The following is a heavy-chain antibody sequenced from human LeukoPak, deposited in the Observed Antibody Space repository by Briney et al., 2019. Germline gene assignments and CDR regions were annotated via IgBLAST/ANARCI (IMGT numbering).Heavy chain of an antibody. CDR1: RGTFSNYA. V-gene: IGHV1-69*13. Sequence: ASVKVSCKASRGTFSNYAISWVRQAPGQGLEWVGGIIPILGTRNYAQKFQGRVTITADDSTSTTYMELSSLRSEDTALYYCACRVMPRLPTASITPAYSSDYWGQGTLVTVSS. CDR3: ACRVMPRLPTASITPAYSSDY. J-gene: IGHJ4*02. D-gene: IGHD2-21*02. CDR2: IIPILGTR.